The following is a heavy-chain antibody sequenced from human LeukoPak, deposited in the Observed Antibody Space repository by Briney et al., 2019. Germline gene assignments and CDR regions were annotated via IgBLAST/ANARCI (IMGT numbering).Heavy chain of an antibody. J-gene: IGHJ4*02. V-gene: IGHV3-23*01. D-gene: IGHD2-8*02. CDR3: AKRGTGSWSFDY. CDR1: GFTFSSFA. Sequence: GGSLRLSCAASGFTFSSFAMTWVRQAPGKGLEWVSTISGSGGSTYYADSVKGRFTISRDNSKNTLFLQMSNLRAEDTAVYYCAKRGTGSWSFDYWGQGSLVIVSS. CDR2: ISGSGGST.